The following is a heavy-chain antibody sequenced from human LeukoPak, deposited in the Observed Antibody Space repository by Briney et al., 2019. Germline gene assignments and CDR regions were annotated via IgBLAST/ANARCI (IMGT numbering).Heavy chain of an antibody. D-gene: IGHD5/OR15-5a*01. CDR3: ARSVWPTPLRFDY. CDR1: GGSISSDY. V-gene: IGHV4-59*13. Sequence: SETLSLTCTVSGGSISSDYWSWIRQPPGKGLEWIGNIYYSGSTSYNPSLKSRVTISVDTSKQQFSLRLSSVTAADTAVYYCARSVWPTPLRFDYWGQGTLVTVSS. CDR2: IYYSGST. J-gene: IGHJ4*02.